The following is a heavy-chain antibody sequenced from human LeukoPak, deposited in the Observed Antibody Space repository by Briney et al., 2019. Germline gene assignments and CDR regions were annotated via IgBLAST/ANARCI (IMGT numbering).Heavy chain of an antibody. CDR2: IYYSGST. J-gene: IGHJ2*01. CDR1: GGSFSGYY. D-gene: IGHD1-7*01. Sequence: SETLSLTCAVYGGSFSGYYWSWIRLPPGKGLEWIGYIYYSGSTTYNPSLKSRVTISVDTSKNQFSLKLSSVTAADTAVYYRARDRGTWYFDLWGRGTLVTVSS. V-gene: IGHV4-59*01. CDR3: ARDRGTWYFDL.